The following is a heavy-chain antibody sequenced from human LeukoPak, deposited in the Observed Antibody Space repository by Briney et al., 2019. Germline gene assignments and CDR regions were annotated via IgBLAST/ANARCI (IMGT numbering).Heavy chain of an antibody. V-gene: IGHV4-59*01. Sequence: SSETLSLTCTVSGGSITSYYWSWIRQPPGKGLEWIANVSDVGDTNYNPALKSRVTIPLDKSKNQFSLKLGSVTAADTAVYFCARADTENYGGLSFNSWGQGSLVTVSS. CDR1: GGSITSYY. CDR3: ARADTENYGGLSFNS. D-gene: IGHD4-23*01. J-gene: IGHJ4*02. CDR2: VSDVGDT.